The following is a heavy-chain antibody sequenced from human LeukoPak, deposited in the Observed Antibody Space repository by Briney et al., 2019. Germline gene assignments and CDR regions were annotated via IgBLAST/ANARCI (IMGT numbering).Heavy chain of an antibody. D-gene: IGHD3-10*01. CDR3: AKLWLLWFGSSSTSLDY. Sequence: GGSLRLSCAASGFTFSSYAMSWVRQAPGKGLEWVSAISGSGGSTYYADSVKGRFTISRDNSKNTLYLQMNSLRAEDTAVYYCAKLWLLWFGSSSTSLDYWGQGTLVTVSS. V-gene: IGHV3-23*01. CDR1: GFTFSSYA. J-gene: IGHJ4*02. CDR2: ISGSGGST.